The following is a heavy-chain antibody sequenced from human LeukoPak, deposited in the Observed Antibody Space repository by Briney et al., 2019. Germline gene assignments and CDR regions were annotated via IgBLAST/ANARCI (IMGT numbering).Heavy chain of an antibody. D-gene: IGHD3-9*01. J-gene: IGHJ4*02. V-gene: IGHV1-8*01. Sequence: ASVKDSCKASGYSFNSYGISGVRQTPGQGLEWMGWMNPNSGNTGYAQKFQGRVTMTRNTSISTAYMELSSLRSEDTAVYYCARGRRLTGYYDFDYWGQGTLVTVSS. CDR2: MNPNSGNT. CDR3: ARGRRLTGYYDFDY. CDR1: GYSFNSYG.